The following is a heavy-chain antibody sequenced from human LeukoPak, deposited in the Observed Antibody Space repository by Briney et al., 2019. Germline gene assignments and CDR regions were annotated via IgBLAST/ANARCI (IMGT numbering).Heavy chain of an antibody. V-gene: IGHV3-74*01. CDR2: IDSDGSTT. Sequence: PGGSLRLSCAASGFTFSTYWMHSVRDAPGKGLVWVSRIDSDGSTTSYADSVQGRFSISRDNAKNTLYLQVNSLRADDTAVYFCARDSGRGVTTSINYWGQGTLVTVSS. CDR1: GFTFSTYW. CDR3: ARDSGRGVTTSINY. D-gene: IGHD3-10*01. J-gene: IGHJ4*02.